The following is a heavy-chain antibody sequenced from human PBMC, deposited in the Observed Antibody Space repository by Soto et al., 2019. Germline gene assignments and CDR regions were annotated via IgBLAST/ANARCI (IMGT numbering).Heavy chain of an antibody. V-gene: IGHV1-18*04. Sequence: ASVKVSCKASGYTFTSYGISWVRQAPGQGLEWMGWISAYNGNTNYAQKLQGRVTMTTDTSTSTAYMELRSLRSDDTAVYYCARELGVVWGYYYYYGMDVWGQGTTVTVS. D-gene: IGHD3-16*01. CDR3: ARELGVVWGYYYYYGMDV. J-gene: IGHJ6*02. CDR1: GYTFTSYG. CDR2: ISAYNGNT.